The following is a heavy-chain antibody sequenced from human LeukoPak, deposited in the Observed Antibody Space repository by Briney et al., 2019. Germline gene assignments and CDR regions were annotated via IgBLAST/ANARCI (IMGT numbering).Heavy chain of an antibody. Sequence: GGSLGLSCAASGFTFSSYSMNWVRQAPGKGLEWVSSISSSSSYIYYADSVKGRFTISRDNAKNSLYLQMNSLRAEDTAVYYCAREGGSPYNWFDPWGQGTLVTVSS. V-gene: IGHV3-21*01. CDR1: GFTFSSYS. CDR2: ISSSSSYI. D-gene: IGHD6-6*01. CDR3: AREGGSPYNWFDP. J-gene: IGHJ5*02.